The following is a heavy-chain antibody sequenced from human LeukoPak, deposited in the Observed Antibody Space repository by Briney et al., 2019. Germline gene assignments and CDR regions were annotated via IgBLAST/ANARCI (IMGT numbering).Heavy chain of an antibody. Sequence: GGSLRLSCAASGFTFSSYAMHWVRQAPGKGLEWVAVISYDGSNKYYADSVKGRFTISRDNSKNTLYLQMNSLRAEDTAVYYCARDDPTLFWSGSPFYWGQGTLVTVSS. CDR2: ISYDGSNK. CDR3: ARDDPTLFWSGSPFY. D-gene: IGHD3-3*01. CDR1: GFTFSSYA. J-gene: IGHJ4*02. V-gene: IGHV3-30-3*01.